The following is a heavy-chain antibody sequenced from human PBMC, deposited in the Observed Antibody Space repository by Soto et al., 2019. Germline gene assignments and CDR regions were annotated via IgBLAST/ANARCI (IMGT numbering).Heavy chain of an antibody. J-gene: IGHJ3*02. CDR3: ATWHLQEHAYDI. V-gene: IGHV3-53*01. CDR2: LYDLDGT. CDR1: LVTISGKKY. D-gene: IGHD1-1*01. Sequence: LXLACAAFLVTISGKKYVAWVRQAPGKGLEWVSALYDLDGTYYADSVKGRFTTSSDSSRTTVYLQMNSLRPDDTAVYSCATWHLQEHAYDIWGQGTMVTVSS.